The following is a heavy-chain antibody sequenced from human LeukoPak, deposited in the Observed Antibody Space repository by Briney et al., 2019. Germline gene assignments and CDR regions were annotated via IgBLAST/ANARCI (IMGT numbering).Heavy chain of an antibody. CDR3: ARDQGWGGGSHNWFDP. D-gene: IGHD4-23*01. Sequence: ASVTVSYKASGYTFTAYFIFWVRQAPGQGPEWMGWVNPNSGGTYYAQKFQGRVTMTRDTSISTAYMELSSLRPDDTAVYYCARDQGWGGGSHNWFDPWGQGTLVTVSS. CDR1: GYTFTAYF. V-gene: IGHV1-2*02. CDR2: VNPNSGGT. J-gene: IGHJ5*02.